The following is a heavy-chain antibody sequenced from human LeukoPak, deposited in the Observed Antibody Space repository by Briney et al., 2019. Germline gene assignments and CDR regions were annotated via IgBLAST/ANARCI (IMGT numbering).Heavy chain of an antibody. D-gene: IGHD6-6*01. Sequence: SGPTLVNPTQTLTLTCTVSGFSLSTSGVGVAWIRQPPGKALEWLALIYWDDDKRYSPKNRLTISKDTSKNQVVLTVSNVDPVDTGTYYCAHTLLATRYLDIWGQGTMVTVSS. CDR3: AHTLLATRYLDI. V-gene: IGHV2-5*02. CDR1: GFSLSTSGVG. J-gene: IGHJ3*02. CDR2: IYWDDDK.